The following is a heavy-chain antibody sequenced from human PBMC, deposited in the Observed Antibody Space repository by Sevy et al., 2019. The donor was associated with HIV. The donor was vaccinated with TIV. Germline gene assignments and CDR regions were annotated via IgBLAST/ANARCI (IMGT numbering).Heavy chain of an antibody. CDR3: ARDGLYGGNFEYFQH. D-gene: IGHD4-17*01. J-gene: IGHJ1*01. V-gene: IGHV3-23*01. Sequence: GGSLRLSCAASEFTFSNYALTWVRQAPGKGLDWVSSITGSSTTIYYADSVKGRFTVSRDNSNNTLYLHINSLRAEDTAVYYCARDGLYGGNFEYFQHWGQGTLVTVSS. CDR2: ITGSSTTI. CDR1: EFTFSNYA.